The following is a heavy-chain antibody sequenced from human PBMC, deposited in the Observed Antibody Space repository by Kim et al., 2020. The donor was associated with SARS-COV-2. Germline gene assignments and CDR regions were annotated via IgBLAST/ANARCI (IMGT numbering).Heavy chain of an antibody. CDR3: ASGQTVGAEPFDY. Sequence: ASVKVSCKASRFTFTSYYMHWVRQAPGQGLEWMGIINPGGISTSYAQKFQGRVTMTRDTSTSTVYMEVSSLRSEDTAVYYCASGQTVGAEPFDYWGQGTL. J-gene: IGHJ4*02. CDR2: INPGGIST. D-gene: IGHD1-26*01. V-gene: IGHV1-46*01. CDR1: RFTFTSYY.